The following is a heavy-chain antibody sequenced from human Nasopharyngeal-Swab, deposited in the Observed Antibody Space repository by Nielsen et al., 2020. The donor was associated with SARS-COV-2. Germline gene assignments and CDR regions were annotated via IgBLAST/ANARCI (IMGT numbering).Heavy chain of an antibody. CDR2: INHSGST. Sequence: RQAPGKGLEWIGEINHSGSTNYNPSLKSRVTISVDTSKNQFSLKLSSVTAADTAVYYCARGPHILTGCYDRGPFDYWGQGTLVTVSS. J-gene: IGHJ4*02. V-gene: IGHV4-34*01. D-gene: IGHD3-9*01. CDR3: ARGPHILTGCYDRGPFDY.